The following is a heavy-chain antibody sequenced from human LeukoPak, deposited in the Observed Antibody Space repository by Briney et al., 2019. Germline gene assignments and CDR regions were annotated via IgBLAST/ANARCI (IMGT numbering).Heavy chain of an antibody. CDR2: ISAYNGNT. CDR3: AALYCRSTSCPILLDY. Sequence: ASVKVSCKASGYIFTSYGMSWVRQPPGQGREWVGWISAYNGNTNYAQKLQGRVTMTTDTSTSTAYMELRSLRSDDTAVYYCAALYCRSTSCPILLDYWGQGTLVTVSS. V-gene: IGHV1-18*01. CDR1: GYIFTSYG. J-gene: IGHJ4*02. D-gene: IGHD2-2*01.